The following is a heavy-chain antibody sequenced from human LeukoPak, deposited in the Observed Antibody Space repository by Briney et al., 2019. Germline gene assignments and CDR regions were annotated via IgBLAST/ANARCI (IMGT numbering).Heavy chain of an antibody. CDR1: GFTFSSYA. CDR3: ARGYQGMDV. CDR2: ISYDGSNK. J-gene: IGHJ6*02. Sequence: GGSLRLSCAASGFTFSSYAMHWVRQAPGKGLEWVAVISYDGSNKYYADSVKGRFTISRDNSKNTLYLQMNSLRAEDTAVYYCARGYQGMDVWGQGTTVTVSS. D-gene: IGHD2-2*01. V-gene: IGHV3-30-3*01.